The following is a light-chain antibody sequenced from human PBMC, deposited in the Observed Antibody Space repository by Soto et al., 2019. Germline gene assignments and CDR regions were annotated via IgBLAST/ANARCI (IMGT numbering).Light chain of an antibody. J-gene: IGKJ1*01. V-gene: IGKV3-15*01. CDR3: QQYNNWPPWT. CDR1: QSLSSN. Sequence: EIVLTQSPATLSLSPGERATLSCRASQSLSSNFLAWYQQKPGQAPRLLIYDSSTRATGIPARFSGSGSGTEFTLTISSLQSEDFAVYYCQQYNNWPPWTFGQGTKVDIK. CDR2: DSS.